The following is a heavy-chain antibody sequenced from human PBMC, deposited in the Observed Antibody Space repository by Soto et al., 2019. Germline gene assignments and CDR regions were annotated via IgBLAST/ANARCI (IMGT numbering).Heavy chain of an antibody. CDR1: GGSISGSTSY. D-gene: IGHD1-26*01. V-gene: IGHV4-39*01. CDR3: ARHSSGIRHPGFDD. CDR2: IWYGGNS. Sequence: QLQLQESGPGLVKPSETLSLTCTVSGGSISGSTSYWGWVRQPPGKGLEWIASIWYGGNSHYNPSLRSRVTISVDTSKNHLSLKLTSVTAADTAVYYCARHSSGIRHPGFDDWGQGTLVTVSS. J-gene: IGHJ4*02.